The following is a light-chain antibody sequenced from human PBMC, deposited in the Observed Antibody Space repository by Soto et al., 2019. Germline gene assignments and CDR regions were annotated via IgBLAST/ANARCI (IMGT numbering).Light chain of an antibody. V-gene: IGLV1-40*01. CDR1: SSNTGADYD. CDR3: QSYDSSLSNLVV. J-gene: IGLJ2*01. Sequence: QSVLTQPPSVSGAPGQRVTISCTGISSNTGADYDVHWYQHLPGSAPKLLIYDNNIRPSGVPDRFSGSKSGTSASLAITGLQAEHEGDYYCQSYDSSLSNLVVFGGGTKLTVL. CDR2: DNN.